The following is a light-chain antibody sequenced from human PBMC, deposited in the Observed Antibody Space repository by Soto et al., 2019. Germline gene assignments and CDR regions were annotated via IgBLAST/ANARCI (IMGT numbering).Light chain of an antibody. Sequence: EIGLTQSPGTLSLSPGERATLSCRASQSVSSSYLAWYQQKPGQAPRLLIYGASSRATGIPDRFSGSGSGTDFTLTISRLEPEDFAVYYCQQYGSSPLTFGGGTKVEL. J-gene: IGKJ4*01. CDR3: QQYGSSPLT. CDR1: QSVSSSY. V-gene: IGKV3-20*01. CDR2: GAS.